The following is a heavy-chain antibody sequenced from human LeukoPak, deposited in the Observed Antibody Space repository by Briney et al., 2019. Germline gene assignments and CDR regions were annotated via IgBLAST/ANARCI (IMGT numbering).Heavy chain of an antibody. Sequence: GGSLRLSCAASGFTFSSYAMSWVRQAPGKGLEWVSAISGSGGSTYYADSVKGRFTVPRDNSKNTLYLQMNSLRAEDTAVYYCAKSRFGGVIVDFDYWGQGTLVTVSS. CDR2: ISGSGGST. CDR3: AKSRFGGVIVDFDY. J-gene: IGHJ4*02. D-gene: IGHD3-16*02. CDR1: GFTFSSYA. V-gene: IGHV3-23*01.